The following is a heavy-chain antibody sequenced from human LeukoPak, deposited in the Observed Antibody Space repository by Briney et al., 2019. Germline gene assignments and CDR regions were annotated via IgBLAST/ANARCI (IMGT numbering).Heavy chain of an antibody. V-gene: IGHV1-24*01. Sequence: ASVKVSCKVSGHILTELSMHWVRQAPGQGLAWMGGFDSEDADTIYAHKFQGRVTMTEDTSTDTAYMELSSLRSEDTVVYYCAIDLHLFRTRPDFDFWGQGTLVTVSS. CDR2: FDSEDADT. CDR3: AIDLHLFRTRPDFDF. CDR1: GHILTELS. J-gene: IGHJ4*02. D-gene: IGHD3-10*01.